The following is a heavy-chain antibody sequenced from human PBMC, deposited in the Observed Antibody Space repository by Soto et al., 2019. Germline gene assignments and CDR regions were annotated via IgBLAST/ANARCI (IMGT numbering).Heavy chain of an antibody. CDR3: ARDLTNITMIFHY. CDR1: GFTFSSYG. Sequence: QVQLVESGGGVVQPGRSLRLSCAASGFTFSSYGMHWVRQAPGKGLEWVAVIWYGGSNKYYADSVKGRFTISRDNSKNTLYLQMNSLRAEDTAVYYCARDLTNITMIFHYWGQGTLVTVSS. CDR2: IWYGGSNK. D-gene: IGHD3-22*01. V-gene: IGHV3-33*01. J-gene: IGHJ4*02.